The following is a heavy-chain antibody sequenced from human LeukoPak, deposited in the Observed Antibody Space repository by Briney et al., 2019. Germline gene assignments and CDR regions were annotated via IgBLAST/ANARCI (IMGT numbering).Heavy chain of an antibody. CDR1: GFTFSSYS. V-gene: IGHV3-21*01. Sequence: GGSLRLSCAASGFTFSSYSMNWVRQAPGEGLEWVSSIISSSSYIYYADSVKRRFTTSRDNAKNSMYLQMNSLRAEDTAVYYWARDRNSSSIFDYWGQGTLVTVSS. D-gene: IGHD6-6*01. CDR3: ARDRNSSSIFDY. CDR2: IISSSSYI. J-gene: IGHJ4*02.